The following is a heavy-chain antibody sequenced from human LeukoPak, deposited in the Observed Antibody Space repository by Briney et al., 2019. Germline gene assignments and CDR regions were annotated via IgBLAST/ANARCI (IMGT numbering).Heavy chain of an antibody. D-gene: IGHD4-11*01. CDR2: IYYSGST. V-gene: IGHV4-59*02. Sequence: PSETLSLTCTVSGGSVSSYYWSWIRQPPGKGLEWIGYIYYSGSTNYNPSLKSRVTISVDTSKNQFSLKLSSVTAADTAVYYCARVRDYNDDYSNKDINWFDPWGQGTLVTVSS. J-gene: IGHJ5*02. CDR1: GGSVSSYY. CDR3: ARVRDYNDDYSNKDINWFDP.